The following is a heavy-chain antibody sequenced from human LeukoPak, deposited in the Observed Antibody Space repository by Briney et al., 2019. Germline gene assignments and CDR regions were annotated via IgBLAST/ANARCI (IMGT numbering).Heavy chain of an antibody. CDR2: INSDGSST. CDR1: GFTFSNYG. D-gene: IGHD4-17*01. Sequence: GGSLRLSCTASGFTFSNYGMHWVRQAPGKGLVWVSRINSDGSSTSYADSVKGRFTISRDNAKNTLYLQMNSLRAEDTAVYYCARDSHGDYVDFDYWGQGTLVTVSS. J-gene: IGHJ4*02. V-gene: IGHV3-74*01. CDR3: ARDSHGDYVDFDY.